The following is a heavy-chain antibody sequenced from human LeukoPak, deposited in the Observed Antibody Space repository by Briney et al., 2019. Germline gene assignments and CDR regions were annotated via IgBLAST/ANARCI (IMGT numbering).Heavy chain of an antibody. Sequence: ASVKVSCKTSGYTFTSYDINWVRQATGQGLEWMGWMNPHSGNTGYAQKFQGRVTMTRNTSINTAYMELSSLRSEDTAVYYCASSMPKRGYSNSPDDNWFDPWGQGTLVIVSS. CDR2: MNPHSGNT. CDR1: GYTFTSYD. V-gene: IGHV1-8*01. J-gene: IGHJ5*02. D-gene: IGHD4-4*01. CDR3: ASSMPKRGYSNSPDDNWFDP.